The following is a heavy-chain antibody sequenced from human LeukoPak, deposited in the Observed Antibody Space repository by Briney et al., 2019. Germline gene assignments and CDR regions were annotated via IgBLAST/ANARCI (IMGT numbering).Heavy chain of an antibody. J-gene: IGHJ4*02. CDR2: FSGSGDTT. D-gene: IGHD3-9*01. CDR3: AKGDILTGYYSPFDY. CDR1: GFTFSSYA. V-gene: IGHV3-23*01. Sequence: GGSLRLSCAASGFTFSSYAMSWVRQAPGEGLQWVSAFSGSGDTTYYADSVKGRFTISRDNSKNTLYLQMNSLRAEDTAVYYCAKGDILTGYYSPFDYWGQGTLVTVSS.